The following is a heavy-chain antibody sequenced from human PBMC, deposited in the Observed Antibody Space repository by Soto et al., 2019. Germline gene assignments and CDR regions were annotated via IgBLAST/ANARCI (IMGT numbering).Heavy chain of an antibody. CDR1: GYTFTGYY. Sequence: QVQLVQSGAEVKKPGASVKVSCKASGYTFTGYYMHWVRQAPGQGLEWMGWINPNSGGTNYAQKFQGWVTMTRDTSISTAYMELSRLRSDDTAVYYCARDREGGTTAPLGDYYYMDVWGKGTTVTVSS. D-gene: IGHD4-17*01. J-gene: IGHJ6*03. CDR2: INPNSGGT. V-gene: IGHV1-2*04. CDR3: ARDREGGTTAPLGDYYYMDV.